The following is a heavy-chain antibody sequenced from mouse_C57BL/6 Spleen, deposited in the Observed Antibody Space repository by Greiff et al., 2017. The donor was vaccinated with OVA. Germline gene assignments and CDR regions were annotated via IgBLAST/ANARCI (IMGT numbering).Heavy chain of an antibody. CDR3: TIGGLRSWFAY. V-gene: IGHV1-15*01. Sequence: VKLVESGAELVRPGASVTLSCKASGYTFTDYEMHWVKQTPVHGLEWIGAIDPETGGTAYNQKFKGKAILTADKSSSTAYMELRSLTSEDSAVYYCTIGGLRSWFAYWGQGTLVTVSA. D-gene: IGHD2-4*01. CDR1: GYTFTDYE. J-gene: IGHJ3*01. CDR2: IDPETGGT.